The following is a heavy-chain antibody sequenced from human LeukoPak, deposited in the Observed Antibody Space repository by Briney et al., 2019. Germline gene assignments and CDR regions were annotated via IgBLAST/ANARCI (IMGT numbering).Heavy chain of an antibody. CDR2: ISGSGGST. D-gene: IGHD3-9*01. Sequence: PGGSLRLSCAASGFTFSSYAMSWVRQAPGKGLEWVSAISGSGGSTYYADSVKGRFTISRDNSKNTLYLQMNSLRAEDTAVYYCAKDQWGYFDWLNPPDYWGQGTLVTDSS. V-gene: IGHV3-23*01. J-gene: IGHJ4*02. CDR3: AKDQWGYFDWLNPPDY. CDR1: GFTFSSYA.